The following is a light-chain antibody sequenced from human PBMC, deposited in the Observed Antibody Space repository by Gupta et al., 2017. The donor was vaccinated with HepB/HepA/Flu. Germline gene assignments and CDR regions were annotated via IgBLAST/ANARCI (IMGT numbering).Light chain of an antibody. CDR2: DVT. CDR3: SSYTRVSTWV. Sequence: SALTQPASVSGSLGQSITISFTGTSRDVGGYNYVSWYQQHPDKAPKLMIFDVTNRPSGVSSRFSGYKSGNTASLTISGLQDEDEADYYCSSYTRVSTWVFGGGTKVTVL. J-gene: IGLJ3*02. V-gene: IGLV2-14*03. CDR1: SRDVGGYNY.